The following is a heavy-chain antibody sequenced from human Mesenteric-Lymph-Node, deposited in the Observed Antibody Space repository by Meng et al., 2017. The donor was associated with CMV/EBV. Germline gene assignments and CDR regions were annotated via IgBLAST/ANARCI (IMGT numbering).Heavy chain of an antibody. CDR3: ARGWPVDKPFYYYGMDV. D-gene: IGHD2-15*01. Sequence: ASVKVSCKASGYTFTGYYLHWVRQAPGQGLEWMGWINPNNDATNYAQNFQGKITMTRVTSTSTAYMELTNLKSDDTALYFCARGWPVDKPFYYYGMDVWGQGTTVTVS. V-gene: IGHV1-2*02. CDR1: GYTFTGYY. CDR2: INPNNDAT. J-gene: IGHJ6*02.